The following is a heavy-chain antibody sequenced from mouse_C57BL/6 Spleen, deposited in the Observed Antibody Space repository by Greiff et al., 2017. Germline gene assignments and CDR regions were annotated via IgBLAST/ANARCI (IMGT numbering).Heavy chain of an antibody. J-gene: IGHJ1*03. CDR1: GYSITSGYY. CDR2: ISYDGSN. Sequence: ESGPGLVKPSQSLSLTCSVTGYSITSGYYWNWIRQFPGNKLEWMGYISYDGSNNYNPSLKNRISITRDTSKNHFFLKLNSVTTEDTATYYCAREQGLRYWYFDVWGTGTTVTVSS. V-gene: IGHV3-6*01. CDR3: AREQGLRYWYFDV. D-gene: IGHD2-12*01.